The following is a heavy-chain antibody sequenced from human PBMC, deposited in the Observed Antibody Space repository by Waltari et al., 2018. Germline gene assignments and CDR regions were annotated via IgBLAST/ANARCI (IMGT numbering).Heavy chain of an antibody. V-gene: IGHV1-69*08. CDR1: GGTFSSYA. CDR2: IIPIFGTA. J-gene: IGHJ6*02. D-gene: IGHD5-12*01. CDR3: ARSGGYDAEDYYYGMDV. Sequence: QVQLVQSGAEVKKPGSSVKVSCKASGGTFSSYAISWVRQAPGQGLEWMGRIIPIFGTANYAQKFQGRVTITADKSTSTAYMELSSLRSEDTAVYYCARSGGYDAEDYYYGMDVWGQGTTVTVSS.